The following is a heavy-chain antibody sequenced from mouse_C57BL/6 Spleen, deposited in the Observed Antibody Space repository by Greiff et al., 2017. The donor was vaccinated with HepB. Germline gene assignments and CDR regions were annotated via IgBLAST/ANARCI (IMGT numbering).Heavy chain of an antibody. D-gene: IGHD1-1*01. CDR1: GFTFSDYG. CDR2: ISSGSSTI. CDR3: ARDYYGSSRGAMDY. J-gene: IGHJ4*01. Sequence: EVKVEESGGGLVKPGGSLKLSCAASGFTFSDYGMHWVRQAPEKGLEWVAYISSGSSTIYYADTVKGRFTISRDNAKNTLFLQMTSLRSEDTAMYYCARDYYGSSRGAMDYWGQGTSVTVSS. V-gene: IGHV5-17*01.